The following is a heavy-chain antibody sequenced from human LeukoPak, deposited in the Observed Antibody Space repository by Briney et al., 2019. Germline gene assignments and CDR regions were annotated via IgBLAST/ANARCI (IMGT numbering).Heavy chain of an antibody. D-gene: IGHD6-13*01. CDR3: AKGQGVYSSSWPNFDY. J-gene: IGHJ4*02. V-gene: IGHV3-23*01. CDR1: GFTFSTYA. CDR2: VSGNGGVT. Sequence: GGSLRLSCAASGFTFSTYAMSWVRQTPEKGLQWVSTVSGNGGVTYHADSVEGRFTITRDNAKNTLYLQMNSLRAEDTAVYYCAKGQGVYSSSWPNFDYWGQGTLVAVSS.